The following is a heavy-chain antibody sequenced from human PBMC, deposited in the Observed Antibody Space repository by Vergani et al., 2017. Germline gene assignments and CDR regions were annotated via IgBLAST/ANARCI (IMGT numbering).Heavy chain of an antibody. J-gene: IGHJ4*02. CDR3: ASAHTDFWSCYGGPREGYFDY. CDR1: GGSISSYY. CDR2: IYYSGST. V-gene: IGHV4-59*01. D-gene: IGHD3-3*01. Sequence: QVQLQESGPGLVKPSETLSLTCTVSGGSISSYYWSWIRQPPGKGLEWIGYIYYSGSTNYNPSLKSRVTITVDTSKNQFSLKLSSVTAADTAVYYCASAHTDFWSCYGGPREGYFDYWGQGTLVTVSS.